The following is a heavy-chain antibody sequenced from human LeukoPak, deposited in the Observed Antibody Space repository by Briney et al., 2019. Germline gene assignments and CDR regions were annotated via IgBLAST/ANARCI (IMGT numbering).Heavy chain of an antibody. J-gene: IGHJ5*02. V-gene: IGHV4-59*01. CDR3: AREILGDDGYWFDP. CDR2: IYYSGST. Sequence: SETLSLTCTVSGGSISSYYWSWIRQPPGKGLEWIGYIYYSGSTNYNPSLKSRVTISVDTSKNQFSLKLSSVTAADTAVYYCAREILGDDGYWFDPWGQGTLVTVSS. D-gene: IGHD1-26*01. CDR1: GGSISSYY.